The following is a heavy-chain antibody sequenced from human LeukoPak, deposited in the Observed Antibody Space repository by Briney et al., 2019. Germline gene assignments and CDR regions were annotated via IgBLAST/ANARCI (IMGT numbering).Heavy chain of an antibody. Sequence: GGSLRLSCAASGFTFSDYYMSWIRQAPGKGLEWVSYISSSGSTIYYADSVKGRFTISRDNAKNSLYLQMNSLGAEDTAVYYCARDGAILTGYYYPPTSDYWGQGTLVTVSS. CDR2: ISSSGSTI. V-gene: IGHV3-11*04. D-gene: IGHD3-9*01. CDR1: GFTFSDYY. CDR3: ARDGAILTGYYYPPTSDY. J-gene: IGHJ4*02.